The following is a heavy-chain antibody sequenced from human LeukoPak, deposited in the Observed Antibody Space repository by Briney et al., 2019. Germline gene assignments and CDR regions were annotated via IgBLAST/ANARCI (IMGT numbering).Heavy chain of an antibody. CDR2: ISSGSTTI. CDR1: GFTFSSYS. D-gene: IGHD6-19*01. J-gene: IGHJ4*02. Sequence: GGSLRLSCAASGFTFSSYSINWVRQAPVKGLEWLSYISSGSTTIYYADSVKGRFTISRDNAKNSLYLQMNSLRDEDTAVYYCARDSEQWLVRAYYFDYWGQGTLVTVSS. CDR3: ARDSEQWLVRAYYFDY. V-gene: IGHV3-48*02.